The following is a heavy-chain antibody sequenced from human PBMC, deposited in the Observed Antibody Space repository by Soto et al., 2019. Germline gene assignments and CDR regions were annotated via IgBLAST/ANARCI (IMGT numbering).Heavy chain of an antibody. CDR3: ARGETAWAYCGGDCYSAFDI. Sequence: ASVKVSCKASGYTFTGYYMHWVRQAPGQGLEWMGWINPYSGGTNYAQKFQGWVTMTRDTSISTAYMELSRLRSDDTAVEYWARGETAWAYCGGDCYSAFDIWGQGTMVTVSS. V-gene: IGHV1-2*04. CDR1: GYTFTGYY. CDR2: INPYSGGT. J-gene: IGHJ3*02. D-gene: IGHD2-21*02.